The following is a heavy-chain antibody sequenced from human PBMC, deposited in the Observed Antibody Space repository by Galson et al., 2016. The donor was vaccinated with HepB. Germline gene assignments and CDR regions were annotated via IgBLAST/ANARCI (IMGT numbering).Heavy chain of an antibody. V-gene: IGHV4-61*01. CDR2: IYYSGST. J-gene: IGHJ4*02. CDR1: GDSVSSGTYY. D-gene: IGHD2-8*01. CDR3: ARLAMLGRRLDYYFDY. Sequence: SETLSLTCTVSGDSVSSGTYYWSWIRQPPGKGLEWIAYIYYSGSTNYNPSLKSRVTISVDTSKNQSSLKLSSVTAADTAVYYCARLAMLGRRLDYYFDYWGQGTLVTVSS.